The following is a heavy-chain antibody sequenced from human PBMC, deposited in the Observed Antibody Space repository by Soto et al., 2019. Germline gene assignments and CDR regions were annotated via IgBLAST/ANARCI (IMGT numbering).Heavy chain of an antibody. CDR2: IYYSGST. CDR3: ARGIFLMVVTVDYFDY. D-gene: IGHD2-21*02. V-gene: IGHV4-31*03. J-gene: IGHJ4*02. Sequence: QVQLQESGPGLVKPSQTLSLTCTVSGGSISSGGYYWSWIRQHPGKGLEWIGYIYYSGSTYYNPSLKSRVTISVDTSKNQFSLKLSSVTAADTAVYYCARGIFLMVVTVDYFDYWGQGTLVTVSS. CDR1: GGSISSGGYY.